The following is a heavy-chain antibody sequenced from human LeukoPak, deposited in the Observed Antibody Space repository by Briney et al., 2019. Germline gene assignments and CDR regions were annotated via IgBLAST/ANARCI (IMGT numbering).Heavy chain of an antibody. D-gene: IGHD6-13*01. Sequence: VASVKVSCKASGYTFTGYYMHWVRQAPGQGLEWMGWINPNSGGTNYAQKFQGRVTMTRDTSISTAYMELSRLRSDDTAVYYCARAAAAGPTHFDYWGQGTLVTVSS. CDR3: ARAAAAGPTHFDY. V-gene: IGHV1-2*02. CDR2: INPNSGGT. J-gene: IGHJ4*02. CDR1: GYTFTGYY.